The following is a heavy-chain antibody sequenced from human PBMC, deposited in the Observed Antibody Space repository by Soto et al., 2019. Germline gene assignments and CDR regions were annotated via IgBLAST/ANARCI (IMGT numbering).Heavy chain of an antibody. J-gene: IGHJ5*02. V-gene: IGHV1-18*04. CDR1: GYTFTSYG. CDR3: ARTGDDVTARHNNWFDP. CDR2: ISAYNGNT. Sequence: ASVKVSCKASGYTFTSYGFSWVRQALGQGLEWMGWISAYNGNTNYAQKIQGRVTMTTDTSTSTAYMELRSLRSDDTAVYYCARTGDDVTARHNNWFDPWGQGTLVTVSS. D-gene: IGHD2-21*01.